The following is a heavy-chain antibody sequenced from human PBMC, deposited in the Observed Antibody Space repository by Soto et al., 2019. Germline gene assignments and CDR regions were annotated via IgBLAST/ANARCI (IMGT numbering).Heavy chain of an antibody. Sequence: PGESLKISCKGSGYSFAIYWIAWVRQMPGKGLEWMGVIYPRDSDTRYSPSFQGQGTISADKSINTAYLQWSSLKASDTAMYYCARQDDDGLYYFDYWGQGTLVTVSS. J-gene: IGHJ4*02. CDR3: ARQDDDGLYYFDY. CDR1: GYSFAIYW. V-gene: IGHV5-51*01. CDR2: IYPRDSDT. D-gene: IGHD3-10*01.